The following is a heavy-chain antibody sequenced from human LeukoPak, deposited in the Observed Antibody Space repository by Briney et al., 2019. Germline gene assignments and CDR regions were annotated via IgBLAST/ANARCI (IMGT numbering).Heavy chain of an antibody. CDR1: GGSISNYY. CDR3: ARGGMEGATRGSCNFDY. CDR2: ISYSGST. Sequence: SETLSLTCTVSGGSISNYYWSWIRQPPGKGLEWIGYISYSGSTNHNPSLKSRVTISVDTSKNQFSLKLSSVTAADTAVYYCARGGMEGATRGSCNFDYWGQGTLVTVSS. V-gene: IGHV4-59*12. J-gene: IGHJ4*02. D-gene: IGHD1-26*01.